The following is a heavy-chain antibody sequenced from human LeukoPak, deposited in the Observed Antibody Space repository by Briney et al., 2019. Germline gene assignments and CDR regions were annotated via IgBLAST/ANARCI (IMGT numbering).Heavy chain of an antibody. CDR2: ISAYNGDT. D-gene: IGHD5-24*01. CDR1: GYTFTIYG. CDR3: ARDSVAMSTIRDFGY. Sequence: GASVKVSCKASGYTFTIYGFSWVRQAPGRGLEWMGWISAYNGDTNYAQKLQGRVTMTTDTSTSTAYMELRSLRSDDTAVYYCARDSVAMSTIRDFGYWGQGTLVTVSS. V-gene: IGHV1-18*01. J-gene: IGHJ4*02.